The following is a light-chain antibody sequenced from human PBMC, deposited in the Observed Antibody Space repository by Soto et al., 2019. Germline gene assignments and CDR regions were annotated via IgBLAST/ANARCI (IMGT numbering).Light chain of an antibody. Sequence: EISFTQSPATLSLSPGERATISCRASQSVSSYLAWYQQKPGQAPRLLIYDASNRATGIPARLSGSGSGTDFTLTISSLEPEDFSVYYCQQRSNWPRTFGQGTKVDIK. CDR2: DAS. CDR3: QQRSNWPRT. J-gene: IGKJ1*01. V-gene: IGKV3-11*01. CDR1: QSVSSY.